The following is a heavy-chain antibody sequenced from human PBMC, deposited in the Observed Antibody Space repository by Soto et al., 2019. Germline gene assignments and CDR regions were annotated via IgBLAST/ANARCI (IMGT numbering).Heavy chain of an antibody. V-gene: IGHV1-18*01. CDR2: ISAYNGNT. CDR3: ARGGFPIGY. CDR1: GYTFTNFG. J-gene: IGHJ4*02. Sequence: QVQLVQSGAEVKKPGASVKVSCKASGYTFTNFGISWVRQAPGQGLEWMGWISAYNGNTNYAQNYQGRVTMTTDTTTSTADMELGSVRPHETAVYYYARGGFPIGYWGQGPLVTVST. D-gene: IGHD3-10*01.